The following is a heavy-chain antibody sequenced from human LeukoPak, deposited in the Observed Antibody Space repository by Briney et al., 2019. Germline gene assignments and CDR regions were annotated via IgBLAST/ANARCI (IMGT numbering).Heavy chain of an antibody. Sequence: GGSLRLSYAASGFTFSSYSMNWVRQAPGKGLEWDSSISGSSSYIYYAGSVKGRFTISRDNAENSLYLQMSSLRAEDTAVYYCVRLNYDFWSGVWEGYYMDVWGKGTTVTVSS. D-gene: IGHD3-3*01. CDR3: VRLNYDFWSGVWEGYYMDV. V-gene: IGHV3-21*01. CDR1: GFTFSSYS. CDR2: ISGSSSYI. J-gene: IGHJ6*03.